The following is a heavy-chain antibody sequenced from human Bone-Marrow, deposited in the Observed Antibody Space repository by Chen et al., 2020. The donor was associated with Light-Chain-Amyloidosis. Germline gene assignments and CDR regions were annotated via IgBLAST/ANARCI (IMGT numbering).Heavy chain of an antibody. Sequence: QVQLVQSGAEVKKPGASVKVSCKASGYTFTGYYMHWVRQAPGQGLEWMGWINPNIGGTNYAQKFQGRVTMTRDTSISTADMELSVLGSDDTAVDYCAGEWFGVLFAFDPWGQGTLVTVSS. CDR1: GYTFTGYY. V-gene: IGHV1-2*02. CDR3: AGEWFGVLFAFDP. J-gene: IGHJ5*02. D-gene: IGHD3-10*01. CDR2: INPNIGGT.